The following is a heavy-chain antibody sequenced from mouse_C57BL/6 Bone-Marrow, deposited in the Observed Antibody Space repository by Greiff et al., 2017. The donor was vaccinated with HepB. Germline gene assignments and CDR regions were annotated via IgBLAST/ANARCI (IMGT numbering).Heavy chain of an antibody. CDR2: ISNGGGST. V-gene: IGHV5-12*01. J-gene: IGHJ3*01. D-gene: IGHD1-1*01. Sequence: EVKLVESGGGLVQPGGSLKLSCAASGFTFSDYYMYWVRQTPEKRLEWVAYISNGGGSTYYPDTVKGRFTISRDNAKNTLYLQMSRLKSEDTAMYYCARSFHYYGRGFAYWGQGTLVTVSA. CDR3: ARSFHYYGRGFAY. CDR1: GFTFSDYY.